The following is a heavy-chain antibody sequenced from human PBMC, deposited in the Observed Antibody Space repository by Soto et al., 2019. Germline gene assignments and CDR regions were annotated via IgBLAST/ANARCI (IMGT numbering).Heavy chain of an antibody. V-gene: IGHV4-59*01. D-gene: IGHD5-18*01. CDR1: AGSLRTDY. J-gene: IGHJ4*02. Sequence: SETLSHTSTVSAGSLRTDYCHGIRQSPGKGLEWIGYIYSSGSTHYNPSLQNRVTISIDTSKNQVSLKVNSVTAADTAVYYCARDHPHSYGVYYFDYWGQGTPVTVS. CDR2: IYSSGST. CDR3: ARDHPHSYGVYYFDY.